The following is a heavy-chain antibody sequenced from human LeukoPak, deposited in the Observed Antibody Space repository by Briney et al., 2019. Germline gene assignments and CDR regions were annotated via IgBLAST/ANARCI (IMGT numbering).Heavy chain of an antibody. V-gene: IGHV1-8*01. CDR3: ARNPFREHSTSWNNWFDP. J-gene: IGHJ5*02. D-gene: IGHD6-13*01. Sequence: GASVKVSCKASGYTFTSYDINWVRQATGQGLEWMGWMNPNSGNTGYAQKFQGRVTMTRNTSISTAYMELSSLRSEDTAVYYCARNPFREHSTSWNNWFDPWGQGTLVTVSS. CDR2: MNPNSGNT. CDR1: GYTFTSYD.